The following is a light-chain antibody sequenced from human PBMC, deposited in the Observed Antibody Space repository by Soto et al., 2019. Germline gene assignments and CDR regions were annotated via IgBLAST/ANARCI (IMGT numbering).Light chain of an antibody. Sequence: DIQMTQSPSSLSASVGDRVTITCRASQRISSCLNWYQQKPGKAPNLLIYAASSLQSGVPSRFSCSGSWTEFTLTISSLQPEDFATYYCQQSYRTPLTFGGGTKVEI. CDR3: QQSYRTPLT. V-gene: IGKV1-39*01. CDR2: AAS. J-gene: IGKJ4*01. CDR1: QRISSC.